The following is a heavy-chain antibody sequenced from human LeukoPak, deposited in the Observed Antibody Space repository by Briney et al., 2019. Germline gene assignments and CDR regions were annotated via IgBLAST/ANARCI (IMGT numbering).Heavy chain of an antibody. J-gene: IGHJ4*02. CDR2: IRFDGSNK. CDR3: AKGYLSNSWWFDY. V-gene: IGHV3-30*02. CDR1: GFTFGSDC. Sequence: SGGSVRLSCPASGFTFGSDCIHWGRQAPGKGLEWVAFIRFDGSNKQYGDSVKGRFTVSRDNSKNTMYLHMNNVRAEDTAVYFYAKGYLSNSWWFDYWGQGTLVIVSS. D-gene: IGHD2-15*01.